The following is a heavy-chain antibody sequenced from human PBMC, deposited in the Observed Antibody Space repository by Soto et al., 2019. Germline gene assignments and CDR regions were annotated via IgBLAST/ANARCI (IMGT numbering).Heavy chain of an antibody. Sequence: QVQLQQWGAGLLKPSETLSLTCAVYGGSFSGYYWSWIRQPPGKGLEWMGEINHSGSTNYNPSLKSRVTISVDTSKNQFSLKLSSVTAADTAVYYCARGPWCSSTSCYAGNNDYWGQGTLVTVSS. CDR2: INHSGST. CDR3: ARGPWCSSTSCYAGNNDY. D-gene: IGHD2-2*01. V-gene: IGHV4-34*01. CDR1: GGSFSGYY. J-gene: IGHJ4*02.